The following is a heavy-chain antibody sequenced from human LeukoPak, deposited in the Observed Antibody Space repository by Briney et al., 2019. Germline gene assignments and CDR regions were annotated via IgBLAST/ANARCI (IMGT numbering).Heavy chain of an antibody. D-gene: IGHD1-26*01. Sequence: GGSLRLSCAASGFTFSNHGMHWVRLAPGKGLEWVAFIRNDGSDKYYGASVKGRFTISRDNPKNTVYLQMNSLRGEDTAEYYCAKDGAQYFDYWGQGILVTVPS. V-gene: IGHV3-30*02. CDR3: AKDGAQYFDY. CDR2: IRNDGSDK. CDR1: GFTFSNHG. J-gene: IGHJ4*02.